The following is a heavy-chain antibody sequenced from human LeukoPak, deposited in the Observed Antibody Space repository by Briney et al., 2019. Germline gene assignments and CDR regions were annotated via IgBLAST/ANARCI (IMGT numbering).Heavy chain of an antibody. CDR2: ISSSGSTI. J-gene: IGHJ6*04. CDR3: AELGITMIGGV. Sequence: GGSLRLSCAASGFTFSSYEMNWVRQAPGKGLEWVSYISSSGSTIYYADSVKGRFTISRDNAKNSLYLQMNSLRGEDTAVYYCAELGITMIGGVWGKGTTVTISS. CDR1: GFTFSSYE. D-gene: IGHD3-10*02. V-gene: IGHV3-48*03.